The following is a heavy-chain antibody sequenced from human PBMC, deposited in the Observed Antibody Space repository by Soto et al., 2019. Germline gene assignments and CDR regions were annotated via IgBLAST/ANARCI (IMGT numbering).Heavy chain of an antibody. V-gene: IGHV1-24*01. CDR2: FDPEDGET. Sequence: ASVKVSCKVSGYTLTELSMHWVRQAPGKGLEWMGGFDPEDGETIYAQKFQGRVAMTEDTSTDTAYMELSSLRSEDTAVYYCATRRYYDFWSGYYRFDYWGQGTLVTVSS. CDR3: ATRRYYDFWSGYYRFDY. J-gene: IGHJ4*02. D-gene: IGHD3-3*01. CDR1: GYTLTELS.